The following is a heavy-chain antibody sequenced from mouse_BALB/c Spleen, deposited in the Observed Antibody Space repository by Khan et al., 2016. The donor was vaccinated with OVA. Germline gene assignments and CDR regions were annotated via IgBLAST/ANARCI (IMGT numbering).Heavy chain of an antibody. Sequence: VQLQQSGPGLVKPSQSLSLTCSVTGYSITSGYFWNWIRQFPGNKLEWMGYIRYDGDSNYNPSLKNRISITRDTSKNQFFLKLNSVTPEDTATYDCARGCSSGPAWFAYWGQGTLVTVSA. CDR3: ARGCSSGPAWFAY. CDR2: IRYDGDS. D-gene: IGHD3-1*01. CDR1: GYSITSGYF. J-gene: IGHJ3*01. V-gene: IGHV3-6*02.